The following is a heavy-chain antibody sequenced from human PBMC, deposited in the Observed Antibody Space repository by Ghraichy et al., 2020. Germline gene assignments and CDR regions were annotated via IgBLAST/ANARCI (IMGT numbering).Heavy chain of an antibody. J-gene: IGHJ4*01. D-gene: IGHD3-10*01. Sequence: GGSLRLSCAASGFTFSSYAMSWVRQAPGKGLEWVSAISASGGTTYYAASVKGRFTISRDSSKNTLYLQMNSLRAEDTAVYYCAQLWFGELGYFDYWGHGTLVTVSS. CDR2: ISASGGTT. V-gene: IGHV3-23*01. CDR1: GFTFSSYA. CDR3: AQLWFGELGYFDY.